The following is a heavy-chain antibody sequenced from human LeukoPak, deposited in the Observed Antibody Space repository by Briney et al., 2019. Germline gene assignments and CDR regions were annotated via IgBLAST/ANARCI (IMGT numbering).Heavy chain of an antibody. D-gene: IGHD3/OR15-3a*01. CDR2: ISGSGGST. Sequence: GGSLRLSCAASGFTYSSYAMSWVRQAPGKGLEWVSAISGSGGSTYYADSVKGRFTISRDNSKNTLYLLMNSLRAEDTAVYYCAKSWTINKFDYWGQGTLVTVSS. CDR3: AKSWTINKFDY. CDR1: GFTYSSYA. V-gene: IGHV3-23*01. J-gene: IGHJ4*02.